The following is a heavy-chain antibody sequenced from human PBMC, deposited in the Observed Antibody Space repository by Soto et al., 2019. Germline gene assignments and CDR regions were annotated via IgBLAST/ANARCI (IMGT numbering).Heavy chain of an antibody. J-gene: IGHJ4*02. CDR1: GGTFSSHG. D-gene: IGHD6-13*01. Sequence: QVQLVQSGAEVKKPGSSVKVSCKASGGTFSSHGFNWVRQAPGQGLEWIGGSIPLFGITNHTQKFQDRITMTADASTNTASMELRGVRSDDTSVCYCASERVLGLVNWGQGTLLAVSS. V-gene: IGHV1-69*12. CDR3: ASERVLGLVN. CDR2: SIPLFGIT.